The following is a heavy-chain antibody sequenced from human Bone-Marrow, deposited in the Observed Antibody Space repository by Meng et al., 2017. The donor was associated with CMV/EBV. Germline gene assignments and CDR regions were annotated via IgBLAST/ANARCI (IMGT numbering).Heavy chain of an antibody. J-gene: IGHJ6*02. CDR3: ARDRGRQLTIRSDYYYYGMDV. D-gene: IGHD3-3*01. Sequence: ASVKVSCKASGYTFTSYAMNWVRQAPGQGLEWMGIINPSGGSTSYAQKFQGRVTMTRDTSTSTVYMELSSLRSEDTAVYYCARDRGRQLTIRSDYYYYGMDVWGQGTTVTVSS. V-gene: IGHV1-46*01. CDR1: GYTFTSYA. CDR2: INPSGGST.